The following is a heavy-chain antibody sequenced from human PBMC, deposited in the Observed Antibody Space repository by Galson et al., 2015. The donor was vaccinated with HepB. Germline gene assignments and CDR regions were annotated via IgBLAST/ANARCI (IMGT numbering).Heavy chain of an antibody. CDR3: AVILRFGTSWYFHGMDV. Sequence: SLRLSCAASGFTFSNYNMNWVRQAPGKGLEWVSYISSSSRTIYYADSVKGRFTISRDNDMSMLYLQMDGLRVEDTAVYFCAVILRFGTSWYFHGMDVWGRGTTVIVSS. CDR2: ISSSSRTI. J-gene: IGHJ6*02. V-gene: IGHV3-48*01. D-gene: IGHD5/OR15-5a*01. CDR1: GFTFSNYN.